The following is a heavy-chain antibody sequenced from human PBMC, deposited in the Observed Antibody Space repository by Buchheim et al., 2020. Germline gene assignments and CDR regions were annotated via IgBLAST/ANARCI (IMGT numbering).Heavy chain of an antibody. J-gene: IGHJ5*02. D-gene: IGHD3-3*01. V-gene: IGHV4-30-4*01. CDR2: IFYSGST. CDR1: GGSISSGDYY. CDR3: ARGGKGTIFGVVKNWFDP. Sequence: QVQLQESGPGLVKPSQTLSLTCTVSGGSISSGDYYWSWIRQPPGKGLEWIGYIFYSGSTYYNPSLKSRVTISVDTSKNQFSLKLSSVTAADTAVYYCARGGKGTIFGVVKNWFDPWGQGTL.